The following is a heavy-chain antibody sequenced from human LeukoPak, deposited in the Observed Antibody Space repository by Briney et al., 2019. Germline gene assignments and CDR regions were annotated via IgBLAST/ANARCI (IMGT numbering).Heavy chain of an antibody. CDR2: ISGSGGST. Sequence: PGGSLRLSCAASGFTFSSYAMSWVRQALGKGLEWVSAISGSGGSTYYADSVKGRFTISRDNSKNTLYLQMNSLRAEDTAVYYCAKNPRGDDWFDPWGQGTLVTVSS. V-gene: IGHV3-23*01. CDR1: GFTFSSYA. J-gene: IGHJ5*02. CDR3: AKNPRGDDWFDP. D-gene: IGHD3-10*01.